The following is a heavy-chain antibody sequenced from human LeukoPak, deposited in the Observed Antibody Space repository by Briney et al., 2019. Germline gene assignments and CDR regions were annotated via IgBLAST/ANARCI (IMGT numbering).Heavy chain of an antibody. J-gene: IGHJ4*02. D-gene: IGHD3-16*02. CDR2: IYHSGST. Sequence: PSETLSLTCTVSGYSISSGYYWGWIRQPPGKGLEWIGSIYHSGSTYYNPSLKSRVTISVDTSKNQFSLKLSSVTAADTAVYYCARRTSDYVWGSYRPYFDYWGQGTLVTVSS. V-gene: IGHV4-38-2*02. CDR1: GYSISSGYY. CDR3: ARRTSDYVWGSYRPYFDY.